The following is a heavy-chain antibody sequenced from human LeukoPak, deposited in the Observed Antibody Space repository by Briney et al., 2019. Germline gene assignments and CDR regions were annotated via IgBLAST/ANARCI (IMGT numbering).Heavy chain of an antibody. CDR1: GGSFSGYY. CDR2: ISYSGST. CDR3: ASGGSSSWYRWFDP. D-gene: IGHD6-13*01. V-gene: IGHV4-34*01. J-gene: IGHJ5*02. Sequence: SETLSLTCAVYGGSFSGYYWGWIRQPPGKGLEWIGDISYSGSTYYNPSLKSRVTISADTPKNQFSLKLSSVTATDTAVYYCASGGSSSWYRWFDPWGQGTLVTVSS.